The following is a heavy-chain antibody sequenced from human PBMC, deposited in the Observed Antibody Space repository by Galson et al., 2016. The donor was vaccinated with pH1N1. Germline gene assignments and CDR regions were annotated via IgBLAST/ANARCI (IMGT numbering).Heavy chain of an antibody. V-gene: IGHV4-59*01. Sequence: ETLSLTCSVSGDSISSYYWNWIRQPPGKGLEWIGYLYNSGGTNYNPSLMSRVTISEDTSRNQFSLKLRSVTAADPAVYYCASAGYRSGWYGIGAFDVWGQGTTVTVSS. CDR3: ASAGYRSGWYGIGAFDV. J-gene: IGHJ3*01. D-gene: IGHD6-13*01. CDR2: LYNSGGT. CDR1: GDSISSYY.